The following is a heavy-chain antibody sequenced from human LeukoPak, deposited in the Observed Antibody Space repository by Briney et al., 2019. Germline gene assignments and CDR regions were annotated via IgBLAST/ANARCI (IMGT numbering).Heavy chain of an antibody. V-gene: IGHV3-48*04. J-gene: IGHJ4*02. CDR3: ARVAYGDHFDY. CDR1: GFTFSSYA. Sequence: GGSLRLSCAASGFTFSSYAMNWVRQAPGKGLEWVSYISSSGSTIYYADSVKGRFTISRDNAKNSLYLQMNSLRAEDTAVYYCARVAYGDHFDYWGQGTLVTVSS. CDR2: ISSSGSTI. D-gene: IGHD4-17*01.